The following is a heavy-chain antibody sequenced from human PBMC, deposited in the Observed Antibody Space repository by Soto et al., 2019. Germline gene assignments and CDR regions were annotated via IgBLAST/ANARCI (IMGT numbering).Heavy chain of an antibody. D-gene: IGHD2-2*01. Sequence: QVQLQESGPGLVKPSQTLSLNCSVSGGSISSIDYFWRWIRQPPGKGLEWIGFIYHTGTTYYNPSLRSRVTISIDTSKSQFSRKLNSVTAADTALYYWARVMAAMQNWLDPWGQGTLVTVSP. CDR1: GGSISSIDYF. CDR2: IYHTGTT. J-gene: IGHJ5*02. V-gene: IGHV4-30-4*01. CDR3: ARVMAAMQNWLDP.